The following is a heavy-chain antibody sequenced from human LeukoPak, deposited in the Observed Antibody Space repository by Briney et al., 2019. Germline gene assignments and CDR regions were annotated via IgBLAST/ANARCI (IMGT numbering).Heavy chain of an antibody. CDR2: IRSKAYVGTT. CDR3: KSFAYYGSGSYYNLFDY. V-gene: IGHV3-49*04. CDR1: VFTLGDYA. D-gene: IGHD3-10*01. Sequence: GGSLRLSCSAHVFTLGDYAMSWVRQAPGKGLEWEGFIRSKAYVGTTEYAASVKGRFTISRDDSKSIAYLQMNSLKAEDTAVYYCKSFAYYGSGSYYNLFDYWGQGTLVTVSS. J-gene: IGHJ4*02.